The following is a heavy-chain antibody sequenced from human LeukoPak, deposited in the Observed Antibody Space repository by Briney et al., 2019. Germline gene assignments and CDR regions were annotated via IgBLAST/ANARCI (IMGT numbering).Heavy chain of an antibody. D-gene: IGHD5-24*01. V-gene: IGHV1-18*01. CDR3: ARSSRDGYTH. CDR1: GYTFTSYG. J-gene: IGHJ4*02. CDR2: ISAYNGNT. Sequence: ASVKVSCKASGYTFTSYGISWVRQAPGQGREWMGWISAYNGNTNYAQKLQGRVTMTTDTSTSTAYMELRRLRADDTAVYYCARSSRDGYTHWGQGTQVSVSS.